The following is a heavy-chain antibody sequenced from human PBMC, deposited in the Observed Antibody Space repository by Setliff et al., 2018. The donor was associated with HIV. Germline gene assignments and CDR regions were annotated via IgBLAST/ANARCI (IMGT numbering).Heavy chain of an antibody. V-gene: IGHV1-69*13. D-gene: IGHD3-22*01. Sequence: SVKVSCKASGGTFSSYPISWVRQAPGQGLEWMGGIIPIFGTTHYAQKFQGRVTVTADESTSTAYMQLSSLRSDDTAVYYCARGRNYDSSGYGDYYYYMDVWGKGTTATVSS. CDR2: IIPIFGTT. CDR1: GGTFSSYP. CDR3: ARGRNYDSSGYGDYYYYMDV. J-gene: IGHJ6*03.